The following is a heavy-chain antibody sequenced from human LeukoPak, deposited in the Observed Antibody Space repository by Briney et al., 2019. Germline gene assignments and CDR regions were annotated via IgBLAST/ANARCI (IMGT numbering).Heavy chain of an antibody. V-gene: IGHV3-23*01. J-gene: IGHJ6*02. D-gene: IGHD3-10*01. CDR3: AKDLRYYYGSGSYYYYGMDV. CDR1: GFTFSSYA. Sequence: GGSLRLSCAASGFTFSSYAMRWVRQAPGKGLEWVSAISGSGGSTYYADSVKGRFTISRDNSKNTLYLQMNSLRAEDTAVYYCAKDLRYYYGSGSYYYYGMDVWGQGTTVTVSS. CDR2: ISGSGGST.